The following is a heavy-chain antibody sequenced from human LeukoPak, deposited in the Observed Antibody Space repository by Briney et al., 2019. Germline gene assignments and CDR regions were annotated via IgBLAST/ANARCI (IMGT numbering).Heavy chain of an antibody. V-gene: IGHV3-64D*06. Sequence: PGGSLRLSCSASGFTFTYYAMHWGRRAPGKGLEHVSAISGNGGSTFHADSVKGRVLISRDNSKNALHLQMSSLRIEDTAVYYCVKDSKKRTNYNSDSSGYYYHAFDVWGQGTMVTVSS. CDR3: VKDSKKRTNYNSDSSGYYYHAFDV. D-gene: IGHD3-22*01. J-gene: IGHJ3*01. CDR2: ISGNGGST. CDR1: GFTFTYYA.